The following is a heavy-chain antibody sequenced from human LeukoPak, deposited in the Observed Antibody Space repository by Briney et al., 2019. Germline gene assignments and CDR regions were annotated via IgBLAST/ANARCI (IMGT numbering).Heavy chain of an antibody. CDR2: IYYSGST. Sequence: SQTLSLTCTVSGGSISSGGYYWSWIRQHPGKGLEWIGYIYYSGSTYYNPSLKSRVTISVDTSKNQFSLKLSSVTAADTAVYYCARGAYCSGGSCLTLNWFDPWGQGTLDTVSS. D-gene: IGHD2-15*01. CDR1: GGSISSGGYY. V-gene: IGHV4-31*03. J-gene: IGHJ5*02. CDR3: ARGAYCSGGSCLTLNWFDP.